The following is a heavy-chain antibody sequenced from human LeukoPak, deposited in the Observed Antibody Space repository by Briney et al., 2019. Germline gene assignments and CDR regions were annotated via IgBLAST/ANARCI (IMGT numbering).Heavy chain of an antibody. J-gene: IGHJ4*02. D-gene: IGHD1-26*01. Sequence: PGGSLRLSCAASGFTFSSYWMSWVRQAPGKGLEWVANIKQDGSEKYYVDSVKGRFTISRDNAKNSLYLQMSSLRAEDTAVYYCARPKWELAIDYWGQGTLVTVSS. V-gene: IGHV3-7*01. CDR1: GFTFSSYW. CDR3: ARPKWELAIDY. CDR2: IKQDGSEK.